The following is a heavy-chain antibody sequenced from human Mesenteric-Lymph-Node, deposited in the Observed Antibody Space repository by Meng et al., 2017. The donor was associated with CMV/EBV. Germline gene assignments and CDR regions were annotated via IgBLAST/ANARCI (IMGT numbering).Heavy chain of an antibody. CDR1: GGTFSSYT. D-gene: IGHD5-12*01. CDR2: IIPILGIA. Sequence: SVKVSCKASGGTFSSYTISWVRQTPGQGLEWMGRIIPILGIANYAQKFQGRVTITADKSTSTAYMELSSLRSEDTAVYYCARGTYSGYEFDYWGQGTLVTVSS. V-gene: IGHV1-69*02. J-gene: IGHJ4*02. CDR3: ARGTYSGYEFDY.